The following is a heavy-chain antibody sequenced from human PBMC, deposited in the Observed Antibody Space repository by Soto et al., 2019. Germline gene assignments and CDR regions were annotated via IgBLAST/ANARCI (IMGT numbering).Heavy chain of an antibody. CDR2: INPNSGAT. Sequence: ASVKVSCKTSGGTFSSYAISWVRQAPGQGLEWMGWINPNSGATNYALKFQGRVTMTRDTSISAAYMELNSLTSDDTAVYYCARSRLTDYSIDYWGQGTPVTVSS. D-gene: IGHD4-4*01. CDR3: ARSRLTDYSIDY. CDR1: GGTFSSYA. J-gene: IGHJ4*02. V-gene: IGHV1-2*02.